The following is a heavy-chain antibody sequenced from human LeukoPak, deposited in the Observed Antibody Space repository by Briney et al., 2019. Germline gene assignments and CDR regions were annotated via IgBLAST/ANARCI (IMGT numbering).Heavy chain of an antibody. V-gene: IGHV3-11*04. CDR3: ARKTGYCTNGVCPKDYYYYMDV. Sequence: GGSLRLSCAASGFTFSDYYMSWIRQAPGKGLEWVSYISSSGSTIYYADSVKGRFTISRDNAKNSLYLQMNSLRAEDTAVYYCARKTGYCTNGVCPKDYYYYMDVWGKGTTVTVSS. CDR2: ISSSGSTI. J-gene: IGHJ6*03. CDR1: GFTFSDYY. D-gene: IGHD2-8*01.